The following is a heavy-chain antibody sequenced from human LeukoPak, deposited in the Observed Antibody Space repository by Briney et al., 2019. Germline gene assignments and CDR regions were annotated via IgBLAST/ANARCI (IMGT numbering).Heavy chain of an antibody. Sequence: GASVKVSCKASGYSFTSFYIHWVRQAPGQGLEWMGIINPVGGSTTYAQKFQGRVTMTRDTSTSTLYMELSSLRSEDTAVYYCARDRSVVIHDALDIWGQGTMVTVSS. D-gene: IGHD4-23*01. V-gene: IGHV1-46*01. CDR3: ARDRSVVIHDALDI. CDR2: INPVGGST. J-gene: IGHJ3*02. CDR1: GYSFTSFY.